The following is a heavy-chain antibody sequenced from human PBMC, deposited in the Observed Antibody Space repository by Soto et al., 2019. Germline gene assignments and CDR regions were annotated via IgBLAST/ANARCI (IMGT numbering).Heavy chain of an antibody. Sequence: EVQLVESGGGLVQPGRSLRLSCAASGFTFDDYAMHWVRQAPGKGLEWVSGISWNSDNIVYADSVKGRFTISRDNAKNSLYLQMHSLGAEDTALYYCAKDLYSNYGDAFDIWGQGTMVTVSS. CDR1: GFTFDDYA. CDR3: AKDLYSNYGDAFDI. V-gene: IGHV3-9*01. D-gene: IGHD4-4*01. J-gene: IGHJ3*02. CDR2: ISWNSDNI.